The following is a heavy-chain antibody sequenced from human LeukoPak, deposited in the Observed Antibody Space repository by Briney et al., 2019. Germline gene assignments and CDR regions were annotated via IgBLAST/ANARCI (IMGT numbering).Heavy chain of an antibody. V-gene: IGHV4-38-2*02. D-gene: IGHD3-10*01. J-gene: IGHJ5*02. CDR2: IYHSGST. CDR3: ARDPYYYGSGSAGAWFDP. CDR1: GGSISSYY. Sequence: SETLSLTCTVSGGSISSYYWSWIRQPPGKGLEWIGSIYHSGSTYYNPSLKSRVTISVDTSKNQFSLKLSSVTAADTAVYYCARDPYYYGSGSAGAWFDPWGQGTLVTVSS.